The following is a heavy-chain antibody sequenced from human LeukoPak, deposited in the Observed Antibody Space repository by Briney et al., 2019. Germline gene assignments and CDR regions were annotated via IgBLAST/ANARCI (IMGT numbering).Heavy chain of an antibody. Sequence: GGSLRLSCAASGFTFSSYWMHWVRQTPGKGMGWVSRIKTDGSTTIYADSVEGRFTISRDNAKNTPYLQMNSLRAEDPAVYYCARAVGSSWGNFDWWGQGTLVTVSS. D-gene: IGHD6-13*01. CDR2: IKTDGSTT. J-gene: IGHJ4*02. CDR3: ARAVGSSWGNFDW. CDR1: GFTFSSYW. V-gene: IGHV3-74*01.